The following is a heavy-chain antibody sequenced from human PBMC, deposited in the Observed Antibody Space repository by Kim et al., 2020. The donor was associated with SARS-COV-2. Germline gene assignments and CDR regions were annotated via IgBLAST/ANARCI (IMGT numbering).Heavy chain of an antibody. CDR2: IYSGGRI. CDR1: GFTVSSNY. V-gene: IGHV3-66*01. J-gene: IGHJ4*02. Sequence: GGSLRLSCAASGFTVSSNYMSWVRQAPGKGLEWVSVIYSGGRIHYADSVKGRFTISRDNSKNTLYLQMNSLRAEDTAVYYCKLAYCGGDCYDYWGQGTLVTVSS. D-gene: IGHD2-21*01. CDR3: KLAYCGGDCYDY.